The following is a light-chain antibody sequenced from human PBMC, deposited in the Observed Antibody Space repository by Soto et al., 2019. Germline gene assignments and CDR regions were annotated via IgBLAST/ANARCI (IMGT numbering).Light chain of an antibody. J-gene: IGLJ1*01. CDR3: SSYAGSSNV. Sequence: QSVLTQPPSASGSPGQSVAISCTGTSSDVGGYNYVSWYQQHPGKAPKLMXXXXNKRPSGVPDRFSGSKSGNTASLTVSGLQAEDEADYYCSSYAGSSNVFGTGTKVTVL. CDR1: SSDVGGYNY. V-gene: IGLV2-8*01. CDR2: XXN.